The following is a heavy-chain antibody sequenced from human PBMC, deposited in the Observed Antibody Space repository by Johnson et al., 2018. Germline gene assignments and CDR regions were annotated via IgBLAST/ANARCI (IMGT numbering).Heavy chain of an antibody. CDR3: AGSQINYYSYSLDV. CDR2: VYNSGNT. J-gene: IGHJ6*01. CDR1: GGSVKSGGYY. Sequence: QVQLQQSGPGLVKPSETLSLTYSVSGGSVKSGGYYWNWIRQPPGKGLEWLGFVYNSGNTKYSPSLKSRLTILIDTSKNSFSSRLKSVTTADPAVYYCAGSQINYYSYSLDVGGQGTTGAVS. V-gene: IGHV4-61*03.